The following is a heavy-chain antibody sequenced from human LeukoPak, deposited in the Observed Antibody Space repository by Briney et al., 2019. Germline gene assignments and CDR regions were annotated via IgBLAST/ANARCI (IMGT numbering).Heavy chain of an antibody. CDR2: ISNYNGNT. Sequence: ASVTVSCKASGYTFTSYGIIWVRQAPGQGLEGMGWISNYNGNTNYAQKIQGRVTITTDTSTSTAYMELRSLRSDDTAVYYCARDLPYSSSWESIDYWCQGTLVTVSS. CDR1: GYTFTSYG. CDR3: ARDLPYSSSWESIDY. V-gene: IGHV1-18*01. J-gene: IGHJ4*02. D-gene: IGHD6-13*01.